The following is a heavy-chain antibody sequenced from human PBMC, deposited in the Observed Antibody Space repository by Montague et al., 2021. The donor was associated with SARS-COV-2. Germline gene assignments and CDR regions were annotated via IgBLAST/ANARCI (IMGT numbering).Heavy chain of an antibody. CDR2: IWKDGGYR. J-gene: IGHJ4*02. CDR1: GFTFSSYG. Sequence: SLRLSCAASGFTFSSYGMHWVRQAPAKGLEWVAVIWKDGGYRFHAESVKGRFAISRGNSKNTLYLEMNTLRAEDTALYYCARDDSRDGNNFDYWGQGVLVTVSS. V-gene: IGHV3-33*01. CDR3: ARDDSRDGNNFDY. D-gene: IGHD5-24*01.